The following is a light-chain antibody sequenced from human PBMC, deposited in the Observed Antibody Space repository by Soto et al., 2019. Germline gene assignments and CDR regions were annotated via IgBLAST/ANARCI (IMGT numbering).Light chain of an antibody. CDR3: QQYGTWWT. V-gene: IGKV3-15*01. CDR1: QSVNSN. J-gene: IGKJ1*01. Sequence: EIVMTQSPATLSVSPGERATLSCRASQSVNSNLAWYQQKPGQAPRLLIYGASTRATGIPARFSGSGSGTEFTLTISSLQSEDFAVYYWQQYGTWWTFGQGTKVEIK. CDR2: GAS.